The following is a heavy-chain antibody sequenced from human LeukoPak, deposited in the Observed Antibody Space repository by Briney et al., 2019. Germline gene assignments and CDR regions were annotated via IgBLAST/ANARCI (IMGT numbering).Heavy chain of an antibody. J-gene: IGHJ4*02. CDR1: GFNVSNNY. V-gene: IGHV3-66*01. CDR3: ARDSSGPLY. Sequence: SGGSLRLSCAASGFNVSNNYMNWVRRAPGKGLEWLSFIYSGGGTYCAESVKGRFTISRDNSKNTMYLQMNSLRAEDTAMYYCARDSSGPLYWGQGTLVTVSS. CDR2: IYSGGGT. D-gene: IGHD6-19*01.